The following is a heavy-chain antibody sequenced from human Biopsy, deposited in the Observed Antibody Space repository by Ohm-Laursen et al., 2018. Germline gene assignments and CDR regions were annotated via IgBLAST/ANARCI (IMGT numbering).Heavy chain of an antibody. CDR1: GSSFSDYH. D-gene: IGHD3-3*01. V-gene: IGHV3-23*01. CDR3: ARDLYDFCGGCPFDP. CDR2: INGSGGST. J-gene: IGHJ5*02. Sequence: SLRLSCAASGSSFSDYHMSWVRQAPGKALECVSVINGSGGSTYYADPVKGRFTISRDNSKNTLYLQMNSLRAEDTAMYYCARDLYDFCGGCPFDPWGQGTLVTVS.